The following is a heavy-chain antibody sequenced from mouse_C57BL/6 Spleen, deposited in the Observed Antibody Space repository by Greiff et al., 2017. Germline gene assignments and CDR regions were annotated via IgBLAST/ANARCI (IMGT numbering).Heavy chain of an antibody. V-gene: IGHV3-6*01. D-gene: IGHD2-5*01. J-gene: IGHJ4*01. CDR1: GYSITSGYY. Sequence: ESGPGLVKPSQSLSLTCSVTGYSITSGYYWNWIRQFPGNKLEWMGYISYDGSNNYNPSLKNRISITRDTSKNQFFLTLNSVTTEDTATYYCARGIYYSNPYAMDDWGQGTSVTVSS. CDR2: ISYDGSN. CDR3: ARGIYYSNPYAMDD.